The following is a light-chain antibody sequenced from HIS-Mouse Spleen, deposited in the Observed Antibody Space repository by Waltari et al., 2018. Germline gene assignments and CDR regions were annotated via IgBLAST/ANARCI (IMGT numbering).Light chain of an antibody. J-gene: IGLJ1*01. CDR1: SSDVGGYNY. Sequence: QSALTQPRSVSGSPGQSVTISCTGTSSDVGGYNYVSWYQQHPGKAPKLWIYDVSNRPSGVPDRFSGSKSGNTASLTISGLQAEDEADYYCCSYAGSYRVFGTGTKVTVL. V-gene: IGLV2-11*01. CDR2: DVS. CDR3: CSYAGSYRV.